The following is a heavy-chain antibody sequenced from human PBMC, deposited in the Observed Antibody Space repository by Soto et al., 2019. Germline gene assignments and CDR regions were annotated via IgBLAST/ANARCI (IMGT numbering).Heavy chain of an antibody. Sequence: ASVKVSCKTSGYTFSNYGITWVRQAPGQPLEWLGWISLYSDGTNYAQKFQGRVTMTEDTSTDTAYMELSSLRSEDTAVYYCATAGAGYIEGSGSYYTPLYYFDYWGQGTLVTVS. J-gene: IGHJ4*02. V-gene: IGHV1-18*01. CDR2: ISLYSDGT. CDR3: ATAGAGYIEGSGSYYTPLYYFDY. CDR1: GYTFSNYG. D-gene: IGHD3-10*01.